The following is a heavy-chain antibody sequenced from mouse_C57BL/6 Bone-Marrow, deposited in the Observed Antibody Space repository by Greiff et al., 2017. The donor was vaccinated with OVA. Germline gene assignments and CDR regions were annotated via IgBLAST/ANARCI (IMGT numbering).Heavy chain of an antibody. Sequence: QVQLQQPGAELVMPGASVKLSCKASGYTFTSYWMHWVKQRPGQGLEWIGEIDPSDSYTNYNQKFKGKSTLTVDKSSSTAYMQLSSRTSEDSAVYYCARALGYGWYFDVWGTGTTVTVSS. V-gene: IGHV1-69*01. CDR1: GYTFTSYW. J-gene: IGHJ1*03. CDR3: ARALGYGWYFDV. D-gene: IGHD2-2*01. CDR2: IDPSDSYT.